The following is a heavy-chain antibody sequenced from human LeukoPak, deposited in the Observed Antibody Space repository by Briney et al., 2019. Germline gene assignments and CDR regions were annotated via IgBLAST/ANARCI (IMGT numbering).Heavy chain of an antibody. V-gene: IGHV2-5*02. J-gene: IGHJ4*02. CDR2: IYWDDDK. CDR1: RFSLSTCRVG. Sequence: GSGPTLVKPTQTLPLNCTFPRFSLSTCRVGLGWXXXXPGKALEWLALIYWDDDKRYSPSLKSRLTITKDTSKNQVVLTMTNMDPVDTATYYCAHRGAGTTFDYWGQGTLVTVSS. CDR3: AHRGAGTTFDY. D-gene: IGHD1-1*01.